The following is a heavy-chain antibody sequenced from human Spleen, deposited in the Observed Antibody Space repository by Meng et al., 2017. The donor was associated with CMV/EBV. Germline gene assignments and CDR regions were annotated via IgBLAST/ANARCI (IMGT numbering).Heavy chain of an antibody. D-gene: IGHD3-3*01. CDR3: ARMGGFWSGYHYFDY. CDR1: GFTFSSYA. CDR2: ISSGGGST. J-gene: IGHJ4*02. Sequence: GGSLRLSCAASGFTFSSYAMSWVRQAPGKGLEWVSVISSGGGSTYYADSVKGRFTISRDNSKNTLYLQMNSLRAEDTAVYYCARMGGFWSGYHYFDYWGQGTLVTVSS. V-gene: IGHV3-23*01.